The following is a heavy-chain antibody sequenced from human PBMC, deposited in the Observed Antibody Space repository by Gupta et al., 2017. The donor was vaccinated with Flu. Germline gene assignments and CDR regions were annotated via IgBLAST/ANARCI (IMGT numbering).Heavy chain of an antibody. D-gene: IGHD6-19*01. Sequence: QVRLVESGGGVVQSGRSLRLSCATSGFSFNSHDIHWVRQVTGKGLECVATVSHDGSAEYYGDSVRGRFTISRASSRNTVHLQMVGLRVADTAVYFCARFAYCSGWTCFDSLVAWGQGTPVTVSS. CDR2: VSHDGSAE. V-gene: IGHV3-33*03. J-gene: IGHJ5*02. CDR1: GFSFNSHD. CDR3: ARFAYCSGWTCFDSLVA.